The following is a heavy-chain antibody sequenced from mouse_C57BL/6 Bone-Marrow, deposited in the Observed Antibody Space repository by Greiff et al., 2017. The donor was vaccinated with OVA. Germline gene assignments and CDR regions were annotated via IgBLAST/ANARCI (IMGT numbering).Heavy chain of an antibody. Sequence: QVQLQQPGAELVMPGASVKLSCKASGYTFTSYWMHWVKQRPGQGLEWIGEIDPSDSYTNYNQKFKGKSTLTVDKSSSTAYMQISSLTSEDYAVYYCARSAYYYGSPWFAYWGQGTLVTVSA. J-gene: IGHJ3*01. CDR3: ARSAYYYGSPWFAY. CDR1: GYTFTSYW. CDR2: IDPSDSYT. V-gene: IGHV1-69*01. D-gene: IGHD1-1*01.